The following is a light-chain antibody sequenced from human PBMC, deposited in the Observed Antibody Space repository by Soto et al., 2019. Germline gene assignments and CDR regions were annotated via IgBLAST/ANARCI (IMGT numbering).Light chain of an antibody. J-gene: IGKJ1*01. CDR3: QQYNNWPRT. CDR1: QTVTNN. V-gene: IGKV3-15*01. Sequence: EIVRTQSPATLSVSPGEGATLSCRASQTVTNNLAWYQQKPGQAPRLLIYGASTRATGIPARFSGSGSGTEFTLTLSSLQSEDFAVYYCQQYNNWPRTFGQGTKVEIK. CDR2: GAS.